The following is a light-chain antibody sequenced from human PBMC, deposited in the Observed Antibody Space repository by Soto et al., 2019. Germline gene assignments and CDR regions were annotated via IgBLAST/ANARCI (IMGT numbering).Light chain of an antibody. CDR1: SSDVGGYNY. CDR3: DSYTSSRAYV. Sequence: QSALTQPASVSGSPGQSITIPCTGTSSDVGGYNYGSWYQQQSGKAPKLIIHEVSHRPSGVSNRFSGSKSGNTASLTISGLQAEDEADYYCDSYTSSRAYVFGIGTKLTVL. CDR2: EVS. V-gene: IGLV2-14*01. J-gene: IGLJ1*01.